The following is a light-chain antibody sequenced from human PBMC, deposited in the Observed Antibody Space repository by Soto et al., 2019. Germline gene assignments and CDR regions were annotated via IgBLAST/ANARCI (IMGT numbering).Light chain of an antibody. CDR2: DAS. CDR3: QQRSNWQFT. CDR1: QSVSSY. J-gene: IGKJ3*01. Sequence: EIVLTQSPATLSLSPGERATLSCRASQSVSSYLAWYQQKPGQAPRLLIYDASNRATGIPARFSGSGSGTDFTLTISSLEPEDFAIYYCQQRSNWQFTFGPGTKVDI. V-gene: IGKV3-11*01.